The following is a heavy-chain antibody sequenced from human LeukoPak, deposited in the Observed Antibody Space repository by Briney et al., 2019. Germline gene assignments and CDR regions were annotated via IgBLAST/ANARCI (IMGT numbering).Heavy chain of an antibody. V-gene: IGHV1-24*01. CDR1: GYTLTELS. CDR2: FDPEDGET. Sequence: ASVKVSCKVSGYTLTELSMHWVRQAPGKGLDGVGVFDPEDGETIYAQKFQGRVTMTEDTSTDTAYMELSSLRSEDTAVYYCATGDNYYDSSGPMAFGYWGQGTLVTVSS. D-gene: IGHD3-22*01. CDR3: ATGDNYYDSSGPMAFGY. J-gene: IGHJ4*02.